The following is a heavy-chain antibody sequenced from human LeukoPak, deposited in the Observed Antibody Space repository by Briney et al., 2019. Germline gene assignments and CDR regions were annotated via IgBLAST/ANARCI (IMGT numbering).Heavy chain of an antibody. D-gene: IGHD3-3*01. V-gene: IGHV3-48*01. CDR3: ARVGFLEWFYFFY. Sequence: GGSLRLSCAASGFTFSSYSMNWVRQAPGKGLEWVSYMSSSSSTIYYADSVKGRFTISRDNAKNSLYLQMNSLRAEDTAVYYCARVGFLEWFYFFYWGQGTLVTVSS. CDR2: MSSSSSTI. J-gene: IGHJ4*02. CDR1: GFTFSSYS.